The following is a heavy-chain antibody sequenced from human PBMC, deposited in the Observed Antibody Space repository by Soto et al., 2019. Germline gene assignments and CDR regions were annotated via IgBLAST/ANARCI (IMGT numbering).Heavy chain of an antibody. V-gene: IGHV1-18*04. CDR1: GYTFTIYG. CDR3: ARVDYYQSSGYYGY. Sequence: QVQLVQSGAAVKKPGASVKVSCKASGYTFTIYGISWVRQAPGQGLEWMGWISGYNGNTDYAQNLQDRVTLTTDASTSSAYMELRSLRSDDTAVYYCARVDYYQSSGYYGYWGQGTLITVSS. CDR2: ISGYNGNT. D-gene: IGHD3-22*01. J-gene: IGHJ4*02.